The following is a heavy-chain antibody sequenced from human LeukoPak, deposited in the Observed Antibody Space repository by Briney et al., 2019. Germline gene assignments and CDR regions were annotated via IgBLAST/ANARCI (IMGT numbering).Heavy chain of an antibody. CDR2: TSSAGTNN. CDR1: GFTFNTYA. V-gene: IGHV3-30-3*01. D-gene: IGHD2-21*02. CDR3: AKDPRRDPVNYFDY. Sequence: GGSLRLSCAASGFTFNTYAMHWIRQAPGKGLEWVTVTSSAGTNNYYADSVKGRFTISRDNSKNTLYLQMNSLRAEDTAVYYCAKDPRRDPVNYFDYWGQGTLVTVSS. J-gene: IGHJ4*02.